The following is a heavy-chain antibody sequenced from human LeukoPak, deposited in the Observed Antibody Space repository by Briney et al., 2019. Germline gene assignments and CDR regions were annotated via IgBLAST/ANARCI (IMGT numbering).Heavy chain of an antibody. J-gene: IGHJ4*02. CDR3: ARFIAAAGGFDY. V-gene: IGHV4-34*01. CDR2: INHSGST. Sequence: PSETLSLTCAVYGGSFSGYYWSWIRQPLGKGLEWIGEINHSGSTNYNPSLKSRVTISVDTSKNQFSLKLSSVTAADTAVYYCARFIAAAGGFDYWGQGTLVTVSS. D-gene: IGHD6-13*01. CDR1: GGSFSGYY.